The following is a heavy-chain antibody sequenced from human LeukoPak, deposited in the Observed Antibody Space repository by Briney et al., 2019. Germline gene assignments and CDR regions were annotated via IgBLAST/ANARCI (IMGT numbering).Heavy chain of an antibody. D-gene: IGHD2-2*02. V-gene: IGHV1-2*02. Sequence: ASVKVSCKASGYTFTGYYMHWVRQAPGQGLEWMGWINPNSGGTNYAQKFQGRVTMTRDTSISTAYMELSRLRSDDTAVYYCARDPGYCSSTSCYTPGGDDAFDIWGQGTMVTVSS. CDR2: INPNSGGT. CDR3: ARDPGYCSSTSCYTPGGDDAFDI. J-gene: IGHJ3*02. CDR1: GYTFTGYY.